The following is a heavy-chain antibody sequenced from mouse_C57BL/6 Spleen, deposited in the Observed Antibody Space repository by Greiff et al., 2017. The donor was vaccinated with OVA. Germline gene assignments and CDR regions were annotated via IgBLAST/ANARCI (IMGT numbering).Heavy chain of an antibody. Sequence: VQLQQPGAELVMPGASVKLSCKASGYTFTSYWMHWVKQRPGQGLEWIGEIDPSDSYTKYNQKFKGKSTLTVDKSSSTAYIQLSSLTSDDSAVYYCARAAYSNYLYYAIDYWGQGTSVTVSS. V-gene: IGHV1-69*01. CDR3: ARAAYSNYLYYAIDY. CDR1: GYTFTSYW. J-gene: IGHJ4*01. CDR2: IDPSDSYT. D-gene: IGHD2-5*01.